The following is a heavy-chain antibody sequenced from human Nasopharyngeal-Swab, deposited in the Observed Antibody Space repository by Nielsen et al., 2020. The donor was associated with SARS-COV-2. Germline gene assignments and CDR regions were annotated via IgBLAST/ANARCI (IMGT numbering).Heavy chain of an antibody. CDR3: ARGGGDDYVWGSYNYYFDY. CDR2: IYSGGST. CDR1: GFTVSSNY. J-gene: IGHJ4*02. V-gene: IGHV3-53*01. D-gene: IGHD3-16*01. Sequence: GGSLRLSCASSGFTVSSNYMSWVCQAPGKGLEWVSVIYSGGSTYYADSVKVRFTISRDNSKNTLYLQMNSLRAEVTAVYYCARGGGDDYVWGSYNYYFDYWGQGTLVTVSS.